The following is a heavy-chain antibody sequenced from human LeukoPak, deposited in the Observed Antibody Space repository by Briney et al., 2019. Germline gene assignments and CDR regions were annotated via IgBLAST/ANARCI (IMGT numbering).Heavy chain of an antibody. CDR1: EFTVSTNF. V-gene: IGHV3-53*01. CDR3: ARGGVTMIVPIL. CDR2: ISGGGGT. Sequence: GGSLRLSCAASEFTVSTNFMSWVRQAPGKGLEWVSIISGGGGTFYADSVKGRFTISRDNSKNTLYLQMNSLRAEDTAVYYCARGGVTMIVPILWGQGTLVTVSS. D-gene: IGHD3-22*01. J-gene: IGHJ4*02.